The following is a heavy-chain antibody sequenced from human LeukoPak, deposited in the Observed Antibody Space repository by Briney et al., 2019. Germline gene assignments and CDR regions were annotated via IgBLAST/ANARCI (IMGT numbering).Heavy chain of an antibody. Sequence: PGGSLRLSCAASGFTFANHFMHWVRQAPGKGLLWVSRINPDGTTTYHADSVKGRFTVSRDNADNALYLQMHNLRVEDTALYYCTRGLRITHKVFDLWGQGTLVTVSS. V-gene: IGHV3-74*01. CDR3: TRGLRITHKVFDL. J-gene: IGHJ3*01. CDR2: INPDGTTT. CDR1: GFTFANHF. D-gene: IGHD2-15*01.